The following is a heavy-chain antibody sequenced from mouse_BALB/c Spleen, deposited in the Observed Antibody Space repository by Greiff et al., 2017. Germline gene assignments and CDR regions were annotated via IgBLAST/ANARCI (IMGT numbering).Heavy chain of an antibody. D-gene: IGHD2-2*01. Sequence: QVQLQQSGAELVRPGASVTLSCKASGYTFTDYEMHWVKQTPVHGLEWIGAIDPETGGTAYNQKFKGKATLTADKSSSTAYMELRSLTSEDSAVYYCTRRGGYLYAMDYWGQGTSVTVSA. CDR1: GYTFTDYE. J-gene: IGHJ4*01. CDR2: IDPETGGT. V-gene: IGHV1-15*01. CDR3: TRRGGYLYAMDY.